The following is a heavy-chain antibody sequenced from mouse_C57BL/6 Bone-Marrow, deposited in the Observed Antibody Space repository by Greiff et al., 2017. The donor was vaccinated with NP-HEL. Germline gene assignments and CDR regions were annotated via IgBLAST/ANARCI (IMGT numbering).Heavy chain of an antibody. CDR3: ARGGDYDDHY. Sequence: QVQLQQPGAELVKPGASVKLSCKASGYTFTSYWMQWVKQRPGQGLEWIGEIDPSDSYTNYNQKFKGKATLTVDTSSSTAYMQLSSLTSEDSAVYYCARGGDYDDHYWGQGTSVTVAS. CDR1: GYTFTSYW. CDR2: IDPSDSYT. D-gene: IGHD2-4*01. J-gene: IGHJ4*01. V-gene: IGHV1-50*01.